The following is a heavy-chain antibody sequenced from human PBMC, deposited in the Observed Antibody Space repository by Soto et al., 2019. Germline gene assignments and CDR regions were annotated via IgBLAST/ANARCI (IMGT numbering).Heavy chain of an antibody. D-gene: IGHD2-15*01. CDR3: ARGSKDSYPESRIFDF. CDR1: GFTFSSYA. J-gene: IGHJ4*02. Sequence: GGSLRLSCAASGFTFSSYAMSWVRQAPGKGLEWVSAISGSGGSTYYADSVKGRFTISRDNSKKTLYLQMSSLRADDSAVYFCARGSKDSYPESRIFDFWGRGTLVTVSS. CDR2: ISGSGGST. V-gene: IGHV3-23*01.